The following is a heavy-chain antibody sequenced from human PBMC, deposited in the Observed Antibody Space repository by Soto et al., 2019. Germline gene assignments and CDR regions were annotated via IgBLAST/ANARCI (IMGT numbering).Heavy chain of an antibody. CDR1: GFTFSNYA. J-gene: IGHJ3*01. CDR3: GKDPNGDYVGGFEF. CDR2: ISAGGGST. D-gene: IGHD4-17*01. Sequence: GGSLRLSCATSGFTFSNYAMSWVHKAPGKGLEWVSGISAGGGSTYYADSVKGRFTISRANSRNTLSLQMNSLRADDTAVYYCGKDPNGDYVGGFEFWGQGTMVTVSS. V-gene: IGHV3-23*01.